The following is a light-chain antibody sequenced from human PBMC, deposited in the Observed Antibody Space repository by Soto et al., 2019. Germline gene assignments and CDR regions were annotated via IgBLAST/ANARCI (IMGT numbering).Light chain of an antibody. CDR2: GAS. V-gene: IGKV3-15*01. CDR1: WSVISN. J-gene: IGKJ4*01. CDR3: QPYKNWPHT. Sequence: SMSLATVSVKQGEIATIFFSASWSVISNLALYQQKPGHAPRLLIYGASTRASGTPTRFSGSRSGAEFTLTINILQSEDFAVYCSQPYKNWPHTFGGGTKVDIK.